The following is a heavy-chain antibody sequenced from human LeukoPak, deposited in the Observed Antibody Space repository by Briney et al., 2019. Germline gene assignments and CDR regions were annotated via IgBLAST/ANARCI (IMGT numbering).Heavy chain of an antibody. CDR2: IIPIFGTA. CDR1: GGTFSSYA. J-gene: IGHJ4*02. D-gene: IGHD3-9*01. CDR3: ARSVRRRLTGSEFDY. V-gene: IGHV1-69*01. Sequence: SVKVSCKASGGTFSSYAISWVRQAPGQGLEWMGGIIPIFGTANYAQKFQGRVTITADESTSTAYMELSSLRSEDTAVYYCARSVRRRLTGSEFDYWGREPWSPSPQ.